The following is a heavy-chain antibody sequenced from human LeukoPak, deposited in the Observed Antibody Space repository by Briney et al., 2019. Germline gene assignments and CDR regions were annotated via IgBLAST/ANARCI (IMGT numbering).Heavy chain of an antibody. CDR1: GFTFSSSV. CDR2: IWFDGSIK. CDR3: AKAGYDFRTGYHRGFLDY. J-gene: IGHJ4*02. V-gene: IGHV3-33*06. Sequence: GGSLRPSCAASGFTFSSSVMHWVRQAPGKGLEWVAVIWFDGSIKFYGDSVKGRFTVSRDNSKNTLYLQMNSLGAEDTAVYYCAKAGYDFRTGYHRGFLDYWGQGTLVTVSS. D-gene: IGHD3-3*01.